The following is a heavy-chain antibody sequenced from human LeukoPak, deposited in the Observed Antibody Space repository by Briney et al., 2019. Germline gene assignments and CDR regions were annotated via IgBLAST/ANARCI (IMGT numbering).Heavy chain of an antibody. J-gene: IGHJ3*02. D-gene: IGHD2-2*01. CDR1: GGSISSGGYY. Sequence: PSQTLSLTCTVSGGSISSGGYYWSWIRQHPEKGLEWIGYIHYSGSTYFNPSLKSRVIMSVDTSKNQFSLKLSSVTAADTAVYYCARGGVVVPAVIIDDALDIWGQGTMVTVSS. V-gene: IGHV4-31*03. CDR3: ARGGVVVPAVIIDDALDI. CDR2: IHYSGST.